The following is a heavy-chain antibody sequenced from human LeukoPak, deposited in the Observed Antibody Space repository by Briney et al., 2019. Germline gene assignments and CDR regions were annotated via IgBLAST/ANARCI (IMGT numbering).Heavy chain of an antibody. J-gene: IGHJ4*02. CDR2: INSDGSVT. Sequence: GGSLRLSCAASGFTFSSYWMHWVRQAPGKWLVWVSRINSDGSVTHYADSVKGRFTISRDNAKNTLYLQMNSLRAEDTAVYYCAKATGTRADYWGQGTLVTVSS. D-gene: IGHD6-13*01. CDR3: AKATGTRADY. CDR1: GFTFSSYW. V-gene: IGHV3-74*01.